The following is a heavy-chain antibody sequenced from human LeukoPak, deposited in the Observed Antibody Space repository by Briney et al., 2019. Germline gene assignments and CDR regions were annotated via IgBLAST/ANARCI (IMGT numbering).Heavy chain of an antibody. J-gene: IGHJ3*02. D-gene: IGHD6-19*01. CDR3: ARVSDSGWYKDAFDI. CDR1: GFTFSSYS. CDR2: ISSSSSYT. Sequence: GGSLRLSCAASGFTFSSYSMNWVRQAPGKGLEWVSSISSSSSYTYYADSVKGRFTISRDNAKNSLYLQMNSLRAEDTAVYYCARVSDSGWYKDAFDIWGQGTMVTVSS. V-gene: IGHV3-21*01.